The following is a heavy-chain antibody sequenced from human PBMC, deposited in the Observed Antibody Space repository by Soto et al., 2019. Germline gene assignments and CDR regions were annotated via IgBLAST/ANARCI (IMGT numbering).Heavy chain of an antibody. CDR3: ARHRVEVVWRGFDF. J-gene: IGHJ4*02. D-gene: IGHD3-10*01. V-gene: IGHV4-39*01. CDR1: TDSSSFTNSY. Sequence: SETLSLTCTVSTDSSSFTNSYWGWIRQPPGKGLQWIGSSSYNGGTFYNPSLKGRVVISFDTSKKQSSLQVTSVTAADTAVYFCARHRVEVVWRGFDFWGQGSPVTVSS. CDR2: SSYNGGT.